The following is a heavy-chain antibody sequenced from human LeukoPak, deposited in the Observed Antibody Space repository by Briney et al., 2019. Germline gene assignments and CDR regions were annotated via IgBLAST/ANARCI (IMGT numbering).Heavy chain of an antibody. CDR1: EFTVSSTY. D-gene: IGHD3-3*01. V-gene: IGHV3-53*01. CDR2: IYPGGSA. Sequence: GGSLRLSCAASEFTVSSTYITWLRQAPGKGLEWVSVIYPGGSALYADSVQGRFTISRDISQNIVYLQINNLRAEDTAVYYCARDRRSGLGHAFDIWGQGTIVTISS. CDR3: ARDRRSGLGHAFDI. J-gene: IGHJ3*02.